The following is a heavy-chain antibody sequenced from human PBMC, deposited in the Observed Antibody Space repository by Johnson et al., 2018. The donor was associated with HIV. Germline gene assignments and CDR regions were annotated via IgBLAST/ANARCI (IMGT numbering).Heavy chain of an antibody. D-gene: IGHD5-24*01. V-gene: IGHV3-30*02. CDR2: IRYDGSNK. CDR1: GFTFSDYY. Sequence: QVQLVESGGGLVKPGGTLRLSCAASGFTFSDYYMSWIRQAPGKGLEWVAFIRYDGSNKYYADSVKGRFTISRDNSKNTLYLQMNSLRAEDTAVYYCAKEKNGYHWTFDIWGQGTMVTVSS. CDR3: AKEKNGYHWTFDI. J-gene: IGHJ3*02.